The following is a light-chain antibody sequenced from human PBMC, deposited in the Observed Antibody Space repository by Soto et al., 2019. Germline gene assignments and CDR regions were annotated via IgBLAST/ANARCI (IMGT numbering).Light chain of an antibody. CDR2: TDD. CDR1: SPHIGKNY. Sequence: QSVLTQPPSASGTPGQTVSISCSGSSPHIGKNYVCWYQHLPGTAPKLLIQTDDQRPSGVPDRISGSKSGTSASLAISGLRSEDEADYYCAAWDDSLNAYVFGTGTKLTVL. J-gene: IGLJ1*01. CDR3: AAWDDSLNAYV. V-gene: IGLV1-47*02.